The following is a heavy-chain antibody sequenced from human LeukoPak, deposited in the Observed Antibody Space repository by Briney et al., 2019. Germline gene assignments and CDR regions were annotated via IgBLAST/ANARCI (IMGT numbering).Heavy chain of an antibody. V-gene: IGHV4-31*03. D-gene: IGHD3-10*01. CDR2: IYYSGSS. J-gene: IGHJ1*01. CDR1: GGSISSGDHY. Sequence: SETLSLTCTVSGGSISSGDHYWDWIRQHPGKGLEWIGSIYYSGSSYYNPSLKSRLTISVDTSKNHFSLKLSSVTAADTAVYYCARYGSGSYSDDHFQHWGQGTLVTVSS. CDR3: ARYGSGSYSDDHFQH.